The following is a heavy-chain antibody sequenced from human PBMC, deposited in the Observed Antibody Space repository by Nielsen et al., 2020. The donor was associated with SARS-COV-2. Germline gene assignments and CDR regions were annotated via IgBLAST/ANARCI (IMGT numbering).Heavy chain of an antibody. CDR2: IKQDGSEK. Sequence: GGSLRLSCAASGFTFSSYWMSWVRQAPGKGLEWVANIKQDGSEKYYVDSVKGRFTISRDNAKNSLYLQMNSLRAEDTAVYYCARDIAVAGDNFDYWGQGTLVTVSS. D-gene: IGHD6-19*01. CDR3: ARDIAVAGDNFDY. V-gene: IGHV3-7*03. J-gene: IGHJ4*02. CDR1: GFTFSSYW.